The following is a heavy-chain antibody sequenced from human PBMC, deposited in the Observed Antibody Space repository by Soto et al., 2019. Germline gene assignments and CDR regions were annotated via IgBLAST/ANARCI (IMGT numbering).Heavy chain of an antibody. CDR3: AREVQVNTPVFAP. CDR1: GGTFSNYA. CDR2: IAPMFGKA. D-gene: IGHD3-3*01. V-gene: IGHV1-69*01. Sequence: QVQLVQSGAEVKRPGSSVKVACKASGGTFSNYAINWVRQAPGHGLEWMGDIAPMFGKANYAQKFQGRVTITADEPTSTAYMELSGLTSADTALYYCAREVQVNTPVFAPGGQGTLVTVSS. J-gene: IGHJ5*02.